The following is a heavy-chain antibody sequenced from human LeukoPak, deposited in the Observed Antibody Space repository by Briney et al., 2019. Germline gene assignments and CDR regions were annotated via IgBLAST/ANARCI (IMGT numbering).Heavy chain of an antibody. J-gene: IGHJ4*02. CDR2: ISGSGGST. CDR1: GFTYSSYG. V-gene: IGHV3-23*01. CDR3: AKDLLPAGTFDY. Sequence: PGGTLRLSCAASGFTYSSYGMSWVRQAPGKGLEWVSAISGSGGSTYYADSVKGRFTISRDNSKNTLYLQMNSLRAEDTAVYYCAKDLLPAGTFDYWGQGTLVTVSS.